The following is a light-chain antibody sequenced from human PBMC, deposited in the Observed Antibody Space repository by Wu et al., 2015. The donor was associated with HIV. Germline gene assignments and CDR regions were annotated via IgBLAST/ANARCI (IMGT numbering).Light chain of an antibody. CDR3: QQYNSYPWT. CDR1: QSISSW. Sequence: IQMTQSPSTLSASVGDRVTITCRASQSISSWLAWYQQKPGKAPKVLIYKASSLERGVPSRFSGSGSGTEFTLTISSLQPDDFATYYCQQYNSYPWTFGQGTKVEIK. V-gene: IGKV1-5*03. J-gene: IGKJ1*01. CDR2: KAS.